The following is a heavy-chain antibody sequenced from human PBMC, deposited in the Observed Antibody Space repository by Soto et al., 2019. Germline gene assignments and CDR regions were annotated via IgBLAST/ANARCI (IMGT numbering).Heavy chain of an antibody. Sequence: TLRLPYTGSGGTIRRGANLLCRLRLQPGKGLEWIGYIYYGGSTYYSPSLKSRVTISVDTSKNQFSLKLSSVTAADTAVYYCARDSSIAAPPPYYYGMDAWGQGTMV. D-gene: IGHD6-6*01. J-gene: IGHJ6*02. CDR3: ARDSSIAAPPPYYYGMDA. CDR1: GGTIRRGANL. V-gene: IGHV4-31*03. CDR2: IYYGGST.